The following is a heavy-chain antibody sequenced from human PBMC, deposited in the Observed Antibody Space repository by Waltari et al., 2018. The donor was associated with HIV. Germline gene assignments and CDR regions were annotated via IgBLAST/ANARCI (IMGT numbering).Heavy chain of an antibody. CDR3: TTGDIVVVTDY. Sequence: EVQLVESGGGLVKHGGSPRLSWSAPAFPFPNPWMSWARQAPGKGLEWVGRVKSETDGGTTDYAAPVKGRFTISRDDSKNTLYLQMNSLKTEDTAVYYCTTGDIVVVTDYWGQGTLVTVSS. D-gene: IGHD2-21*02. V-gene: IGHV3-15*01. CDR1: AFPFPNPW. CDR2: VKSETDGGTT. J-gene: IGHJ4*02.